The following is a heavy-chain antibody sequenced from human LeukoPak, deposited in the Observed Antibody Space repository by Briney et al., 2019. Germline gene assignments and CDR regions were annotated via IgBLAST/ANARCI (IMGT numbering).Heavy chain of an antibody. CDR1: GFTFSSYW. CDR2: INSDGSST. Sequence: GGSLRLSCAASGFTFSSYWMHWVRQAPGKGLVWVSRINSDGSSTSYADSVKGRSTISRDNAKNTLYLQMNSLRAEDTAVYYCARDGIAAPHDYWGQGTLVTVSS. J-gene: IGHJ4*02. CDR3: ARDGIAAPHDY. D-gene: IGHD6-25*01. V-gene: IGHV3-74*01.